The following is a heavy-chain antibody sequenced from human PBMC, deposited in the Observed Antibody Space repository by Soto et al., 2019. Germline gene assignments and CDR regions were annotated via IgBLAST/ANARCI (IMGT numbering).Heavy chain of an antibody. V-gene: IGHV3-23*01. J-gene: IGHJ6*02. D-gene: IGHD2-2*01. Sequence: GSLRLSCAASGFTFSSYAMSWVRQAPGKGLGWVSAISGSGGSTYYADSVKGRFTISRDNSKNTLYLQMNSLRAEDTAVYYCAKGNQPSSVRVGAGVWGQGTTVTVSS. CDR3: AKGNQPSSVRVGAGV. CDR1: GFTFSSYA. CDR2: ISGSGGST.